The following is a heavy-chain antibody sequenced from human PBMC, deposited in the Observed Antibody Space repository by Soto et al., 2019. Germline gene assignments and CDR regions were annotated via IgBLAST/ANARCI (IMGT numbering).Heavy chain of an antibody. CDR3: AKDLRAGSGYDFDY. J-gene: IGHJ4*02. CDR1: GFTFTSYS. V-gene: IGHV3-23*01. D-gene: IGHD5-12*01. Sequence: EVPLLQSGGGLVQPGGSLRLSCAASGFTFTSYSMTWVRQTPGKGLEWVAAVNPGGYSTYYADSVKGRFTISRDNSNKTLYLQMNILRAEDTAVYYCAKDLRAGSGYDFDYRDQGTLVTVSS. CDR2: VNPGGYST.